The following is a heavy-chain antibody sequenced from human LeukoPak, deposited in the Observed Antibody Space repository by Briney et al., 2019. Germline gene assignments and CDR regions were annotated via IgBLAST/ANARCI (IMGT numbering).Heavy chain of an antibody. D-gene: IGHD4-17*01. CDR1: GFTVSSNC. Sequence: GGSLRLSCAASGFTVSSNCMSWVRQAPGKGLEWVSVIYSGGSTYYADSVKGRFTISRDNSKNTLYLQMNSLRAEDTAVYYCARGTTVWPWNYFDYWGQGTLVTVSS. CDR3: ARGTTVWPWNYFDY. V-gene: IGHV3-53*01. J-gene: IGHJ4*02. CDR2: IYSGGST.